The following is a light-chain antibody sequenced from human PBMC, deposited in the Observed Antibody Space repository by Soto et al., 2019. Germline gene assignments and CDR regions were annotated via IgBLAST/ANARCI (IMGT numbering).Light chain of an antibody. J-gene: IGKJ5*01. Sequence: EIVLTQSPATLSLSPGERATLSCRASQSVGNSHVAWYQQRRGLPPRLLIYGASTRATGIPDRFSGSGSGADFTLTISRLEPEDFAVYFCHQYGNSPPGTFGQGTRLEIK. CDR3: HQYGNSPPGT. CDR1: QSVGNSH. CDR2: GAS. V-gene: IGKV3-20*01.